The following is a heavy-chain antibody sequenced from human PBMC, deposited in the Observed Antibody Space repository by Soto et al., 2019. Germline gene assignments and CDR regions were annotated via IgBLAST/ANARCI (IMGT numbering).Heavy chain of an antibody. Sequence: EVQVVESGGDLVQPGGSLRLSCAASGFTVSDDYMNWVRQAPGKGLEWVSVIYSGGGRYYADSVEGRFTISRDNSKNMVYLQMNSLRAEDTAVYYCAWDPGDRNGMSVWGQGTTVTVSS. CDR3: AWDPGDRNGMSV. V-gene: IGHV3-66*01. CDR2: IYSGGGR. D-gene: IGHD1-26*01. CDR1: GFTVSDDY. J-gene: IGHJ6*02.